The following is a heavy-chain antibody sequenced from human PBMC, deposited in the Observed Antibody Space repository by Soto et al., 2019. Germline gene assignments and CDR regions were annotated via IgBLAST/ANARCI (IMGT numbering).Heavy chain of an antibody. CDR3: ARASCSGGSCYSPLDY. V-gene: IGHV1-18*01. D-gene: IGHD2-15*01. Sequence: GASVKVSCKASGYTFTSYGISWVRQAPGQGFECMGWISAYNGNTNYAQKLQGRVTMTTDTSTSTAYMELRSLRSDDTAVYYCARASCSGGSCYSPLDYWGQGTLVTVSS. J-gene: IGHJ4*02. CDR2: ISAYNGNT. CDR1: GYTFTSYG.